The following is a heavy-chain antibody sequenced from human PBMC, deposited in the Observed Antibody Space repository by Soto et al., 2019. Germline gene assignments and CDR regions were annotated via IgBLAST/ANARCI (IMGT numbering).Heavy chain of an antibody. D-gene: IGHD4-4*01. Sequence: QAQVVESGGGVVQPGGSLRLSCVASGFAFRSHGMHWARQAPGKGPEWVAGISFDGSRRNYAVSVKGRFTISRDTSSNTLYLQMNSLRCADTAVYYCARDVLPRYSASRHSWGHGTQVIVSS. CDR3: ARDVLPRYSASRHS. CDR1: GFAFRSHG. CDR2: ISFDGSRR. J-gene: IGHJ5*01. V-gene: IGHV3-30*03.